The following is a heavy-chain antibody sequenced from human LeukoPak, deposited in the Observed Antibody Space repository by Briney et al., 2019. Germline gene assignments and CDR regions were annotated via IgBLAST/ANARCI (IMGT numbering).Heavy chain of an antibody. D-gene: IGHD6-19*01. J-gene: IGHJ4*02. CDR1: GLTFSSYG. CDR3: AKGYGSGWYVFDY. V-gene: IGHV3-30*18. Sequence: GWSLRLSCAASGLTFSSYGMHWVGQAPGKGLEGVAVISYDGSNKYYADSVKGRFTISRDNSKNTLYLQMNSLRAEDTAVYYCAKGYGSGWYVFDYWGQGTLVTVSS. CDR2: ISYDGSNK.